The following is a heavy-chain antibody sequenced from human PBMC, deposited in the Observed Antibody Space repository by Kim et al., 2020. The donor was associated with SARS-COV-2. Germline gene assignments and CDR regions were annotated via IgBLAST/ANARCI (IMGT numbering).Heavy chain of an antibody. J-gene: IGHJ4*02. V-gene: IGHV1-69*02. CDR2: IIPILGIA. D-gene: IGHD5-12*01. CDR3: ARGGYDILFDY. Sequence: SVKVSCKASGGTFSSYTISCVRQAPGQGLEWMGRIIPILGIANYAQKFQGRVTITADKSTSTAYMELSSLRSEDTAVYYCARGGYDILFDYWGQGTLVTVSS. CDR1: GGTFSSYT.